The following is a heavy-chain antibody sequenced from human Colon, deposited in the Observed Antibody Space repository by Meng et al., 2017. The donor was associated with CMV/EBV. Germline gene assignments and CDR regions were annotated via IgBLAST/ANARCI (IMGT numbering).Heavy chain of an antibody. CDR3: ARAFFTMFRGLIIPYGMDV. CDR1: GYTFTSYG. D-gene: IGHD3-10*01. V-gene: IGHV1-18*01. CDR2: ISAYNGNT. J-gene: IGHJ6*02. Sequence: ASVKVSCKASGYTFTSYGISWVRQAPGQGLEWMGWISAYNGNTNYAQKLQGRVTMTTDTSTNTAYMELRSLRSDDTAVYYCARAFFTMFRGLIIPYGMDVWGQGTTVTVSS.